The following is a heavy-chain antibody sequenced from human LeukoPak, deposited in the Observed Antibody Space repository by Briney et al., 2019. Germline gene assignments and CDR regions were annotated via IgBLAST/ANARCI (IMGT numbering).Heavy chain of an antibody. Sequence: ASVKVSCKACGYTFTGYYMHWVRQAPGQGLEWMGWINPNSGGTNYAQKFQGRVTMTRDTSISTAYMELSRLRSDDTAVYYCRPTEDSSGHSPNWFDPWGQGTLVTVSS. J-gene: IGHJ5*02. CDR1: GYTFTGYY. D-gene: IGHD6-19*01. CDR3: RPTEDSSGHSPNWFDP. CDR2: INPNSGGT. V-gene: IGHV1-2*02.